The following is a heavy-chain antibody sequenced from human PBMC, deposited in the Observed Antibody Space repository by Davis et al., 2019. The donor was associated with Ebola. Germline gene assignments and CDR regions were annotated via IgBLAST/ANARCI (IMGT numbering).Heavy chain of an antibody. D-gene: IGHD6-6*01. Sequence: GGSLRLSCAASGFTFSSYSMNWVRQAPGKGLERVSSISSSSSYIYYADSVKGRFTISRDNAKNSLYLQMNSLRAEDTAVYYCARGFVGSSFYYGMDVWGQGTTVTVSS. V-gene: IGHV3-21*01. CDR3: ARGFVGSSFYYGMDV. J-gene: IGHJ6*02. CDR1: GFTFSSYS. CDR2: ISSSSSYI.